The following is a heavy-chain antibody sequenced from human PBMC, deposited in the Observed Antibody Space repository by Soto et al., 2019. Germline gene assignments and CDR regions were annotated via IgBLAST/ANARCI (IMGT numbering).Heavy chain of an antibody. CDR3: ARVSXXXXSTSCYSDYYYYYGMDV. CDR1: GYTFTSYD. D-gene: IGHD2-2*02. V-gene: IGHV1-18*01. Sequence: QVQLVQSGAEVKKPGASVKVSCKASGYTFTSYDISWVRQAPGQGLEWMGWISAYNGKTNYAPKLQGRVTMTTDTSTSTAYMELRSLRSDDTAVYYCARVSXXXXSTSCYSDYYYYYGMDVWGQGTTVT. CDR2: ISAYNGKT. J-gene: IGHJ6*02.